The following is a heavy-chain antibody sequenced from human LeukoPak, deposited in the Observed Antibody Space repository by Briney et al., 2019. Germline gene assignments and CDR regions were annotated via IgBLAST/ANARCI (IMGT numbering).Heavy chain of an antibody. V-gene: IGHV4-39*02. J-gene: IGHJ4*02. D-gene: IGHD3-22*01. CDR1: GGSISSSSYY. CDR3: ARENYYDSSGYYYN. CDR2: IYYSGST. Sequence: PSETLSLTCTVSGGSISSSSYYWGWIRQPPGKGLVWIGSIYYSGSTYYNPSLKSRVTISVDTSKNQFSLKLSSVTAADTAVYYCARENYYDSSGYYYNWGQGTLVTVSS.